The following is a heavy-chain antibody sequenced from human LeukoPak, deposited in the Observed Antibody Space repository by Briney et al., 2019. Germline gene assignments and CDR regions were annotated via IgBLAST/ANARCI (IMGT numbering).Heavy chain of an antibody. Sequence: SETLSLTCTVSGGSISSYYWSWIRQPAGKGLEWIGRIYTSGSTNYNPSLKSRVTMSVDTSKNQFSLKLSSVTAADTAVYYRARLGLGFGELSFDIWGQGTMVTVSS. V-gene: IGHV4-4*07. CDR1: GGSISSYY. CDR3: ARLGLGFGELSFDI. CDR2: IYTSGST. J-gene: IGHJ3*02. D-gene: IGHD3-10*01.